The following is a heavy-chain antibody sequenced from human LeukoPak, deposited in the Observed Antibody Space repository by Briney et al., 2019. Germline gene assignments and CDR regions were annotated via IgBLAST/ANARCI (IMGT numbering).Heavy chain of an antibody. J-gene: IGHJ4*02. CDR3: ARGGGSYEY. V-gene: IGHV3-7*01. Sequence: SGGSLRLSCAASGFTFSGSWMSWVRQAPGKGLEWVANIKQGGSEKYYVDSVKGRFTISRDNAKNSLYLQMNSLRAEDTAVYYCARGGGSYEYWGQGTLVTVPS. D-gene: IGHD2-15*01. CDR2: IKQGGSEK. CDR1: GFTFSGSW.